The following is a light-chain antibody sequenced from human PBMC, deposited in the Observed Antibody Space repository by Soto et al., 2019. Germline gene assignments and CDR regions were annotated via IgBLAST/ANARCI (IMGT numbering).Light chain of an antibody. J-gene: IGKJ5*01. CDR3: QQYGSSPGT. V-gene: IGKV3-20*01. CDR2: GAA. Sequence: EXVLTQSPGTLSLSTGERGTLSCRASQSVNNNYLAWYQQKPGQAPRLLVHGAAIRATGIPDRFSGSGSGADFTLTISRLEPEDFAVYYCQQYGSSPGTFGQGTRLEI. CDR1: QSVNNNY.